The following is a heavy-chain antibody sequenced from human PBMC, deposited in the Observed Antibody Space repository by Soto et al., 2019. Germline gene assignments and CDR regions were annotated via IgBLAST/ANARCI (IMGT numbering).Heavy chain of an antibody. CDR1: GGTFSIYA. Sequence: SVKVSCKASGGTFSIYAISCVLQSPLQGLDWMGGIIPIFGTANYAQKFQGRVTITADESTSTAYMELSSLRSEDTAVYYCAIPRYYYDSSGYFDYWGQGTLVTVSS. J-gene: IGHJ4*02. CDR2: IIPIFGTA. CDR3: AIPRYYYDSSGYFDY. D-gene: IGHD3-22*01. V-gene: IGHV1-69*13.